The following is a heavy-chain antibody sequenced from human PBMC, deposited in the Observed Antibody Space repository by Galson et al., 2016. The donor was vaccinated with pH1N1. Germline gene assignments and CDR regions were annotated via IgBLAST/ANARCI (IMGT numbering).Heavy chain of an antibody. J-gene: IGHJ4*02. V-gene: IGHV3-23*01. CDR1: GFTFSNYA. Sequence: SLRLSCAASGFTFSNYAMSWVRQAPGKGLEWVSGFSGSTALYADSVKDRFTISRDNLQNTFYLQMNSLRAEDRAIYYCTRDAWGWLFDFWGQGTLVTVSS. CDR3: TRDAWGWLFDF. CDR2: FSGSTA. D-gene: IGHD3-16*01.